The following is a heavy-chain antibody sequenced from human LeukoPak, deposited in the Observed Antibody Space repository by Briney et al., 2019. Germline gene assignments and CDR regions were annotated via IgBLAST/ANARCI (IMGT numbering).Heavy chain of an antibody. D-gene: IGHD1-14*01. CDR1: GFTFSSHD. Sequence: GGSLRLSCVASGFTFSSHDMHWVRQAPGKGLEWVAVLWYDGSNTYYADSVKGRFTISRDDSKNTLFLQMNSLRAEDTAVYYCAREKDRVFDYWGQGTLVTVSS. CDR2: LWYDGSNT. J-gene: IGHJ4*02. CDR3: AREKDRVFDY. V-gene: IGHV3-33*01.